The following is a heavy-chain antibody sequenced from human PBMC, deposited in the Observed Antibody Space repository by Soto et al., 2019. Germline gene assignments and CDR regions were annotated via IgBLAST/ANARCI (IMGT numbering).Heavy chain of an antibody. CDR2: IYYSAST. J-gene: IGHJ4*02. V-gene: IGHV4-31*03. CDR1: GDSISSGGYY. CDR3: ARGVGLDYYDSSGYYADY. D-gene: IGHD3-22*01. Sequence: SETLSLTCTVSGDSISSGGYYWSWIRQHPGKGLEWIGYIYYSASTYYNPSLKSRVTISVDTSKNQFSLKLSSVTAADTAVYYCARGVGLDYYDSSGYYADYWGQGALVTVSS.